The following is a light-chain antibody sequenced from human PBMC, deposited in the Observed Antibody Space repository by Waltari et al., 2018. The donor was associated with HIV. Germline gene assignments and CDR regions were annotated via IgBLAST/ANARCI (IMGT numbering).Light chain of an antibody. CDR1: TSDVGGYRH. V-gene: IGLV2-8*01. Sequence: QSALTQPPSASGSPGQSVTISCTGTTSDVGGYRHVSWYQHHPGKAPKLIIYDVSKRPSGVPDRFSGSKSGNTASLTVSGLQADDEADYYCKSYAGSNNPYVFGTGTKVTVL. CDR3: KSYAGSNNPYV. CDR2: DVS. J-gene: IGLJ1*01.